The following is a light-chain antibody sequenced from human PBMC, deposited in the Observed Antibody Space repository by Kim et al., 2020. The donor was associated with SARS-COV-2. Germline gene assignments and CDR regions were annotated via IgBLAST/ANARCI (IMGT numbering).Light chain of an antibody. CDR1: SSNIGSNT. J-gene: IGLJ2*01. Sequence: QSVLTQPPSASGTPGQRVTISCSGSSSNIGSNTVNWYQQLPGTAPKLLIYNNNQRPSGVPDRFSGSKSGNSASLAISGLQSEDEADYYCAAWDDSLNGPVFGGGTKLTVL. CDR3: AAWDDSLNGPV. CDR2: NNN. V-gene: IGLV1-44*01.